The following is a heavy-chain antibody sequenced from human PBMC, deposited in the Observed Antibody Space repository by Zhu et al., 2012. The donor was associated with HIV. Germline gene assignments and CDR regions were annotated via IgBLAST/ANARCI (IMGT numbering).Heavy chain of an antibody. V-gene: IGHV4-4*07. Sequence: QVQLQESGPGLVKPSETLSLTCTVSGGSISSYYWSWIRQPAGKGLEWIGRIYTSGSTNYNPSLKSRVTMSVDTSKNQFSLKLSSVTAADTAVYYCARASPPRYCSGGSCYSAEYFQHWGQGTLVTVSS. CDR2: IYTSGST. CDR3: ARASPPRYCSGGSCYSAEYFQH. D-gene: IGHD2-15*01. J-gene: IGHJ1*01. CDR1: GGSISSYY.